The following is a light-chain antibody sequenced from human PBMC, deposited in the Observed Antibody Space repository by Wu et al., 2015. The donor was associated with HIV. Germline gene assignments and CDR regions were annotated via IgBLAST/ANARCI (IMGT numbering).Light chain of an antibody. CDR2: GAS. CDR3: QQYGSSPXT. J-gene: IGKJ4*01. CDR1: QSVSSNY. Sequence: DIVLTQSPGTLSLSPGERATLSCRASQSVSSNYLAWYQQKPGQAPRLLIYGASSRTTGIPDRFSGSGSGTDFTLTISRLEPEDFAVYYCQQYGSSPXTFGGGTKGGDQT. V-gene: IGKV3-20*01.